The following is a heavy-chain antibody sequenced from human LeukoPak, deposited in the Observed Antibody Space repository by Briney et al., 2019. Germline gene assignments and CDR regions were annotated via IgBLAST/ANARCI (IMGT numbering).Heavy chain of an antibody. CDR3: ARMGAIAGASANPDH. CDR1: GGSISSYY. D-gene: IGHD4/OR15-4a*01. Sequence: NPSETLSLTCTVSGGSISSYYWSWIRQPPGKGLEWIGYIYYSGSTNYNPSLKSRVTISVDTSKNQFSLRLNSVTAADTAVYYCARMGAIAGASANPDHWGQGTLVTVSS. V-gene: IGHV4-59*01. CDR2: IYYSGST. J-gene: IGHJ4*02.